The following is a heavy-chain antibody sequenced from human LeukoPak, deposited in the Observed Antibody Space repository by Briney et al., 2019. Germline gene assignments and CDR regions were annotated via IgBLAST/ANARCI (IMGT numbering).Heavy chain of an antibody. V-gene: IGHV3-30*02. Sequence: PGGSLRLSCEASGFSFANYGMHWVRQAPGKCLEWVAFMGFDGTFVHYLDFVKGRFTISRDNSRNTLYLQMNSLRAEDTAVYYCANGGSSVYGYYFDYWGQGTLVTVSS. CDR1: GFSFANYG. D-gene: IGHD3-22*01. J-gene: IGHJ4*02. CDR3: ANGGSSVYGYYFDY. CDR2: MGFDGTFV.